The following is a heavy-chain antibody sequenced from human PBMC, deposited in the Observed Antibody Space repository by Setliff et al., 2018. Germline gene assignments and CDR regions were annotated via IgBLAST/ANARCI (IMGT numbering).Heavy chain of an antibody. CDR2: NSV. V-gene: IGHV1-18*01. CDR1: GYSFTNYG. Sequence: GASVKVSCKTSGYSFTNYGINWVRQAPGQGLEWMGWNSVYAREFQGRVTMTIXXXXSTXXXXXXXXXXXXXXVXXCXRGPPDFVVVPAAAKFDYWGPGTLVTVSS. CDR3: XRGPPDFVVVPAAAKFDY. D-gene: IGHD2-2*01. J-gene: IGHJ4*02.